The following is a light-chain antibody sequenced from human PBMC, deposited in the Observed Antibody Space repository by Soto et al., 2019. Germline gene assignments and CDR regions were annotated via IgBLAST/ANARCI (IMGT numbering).Light chain of an antibody. CDR3: QQYNNEPLT. CDR2: DAS. V-gene: IGKV1-5*01. CDR1: QKISGW. Sequence: DIQMTQSLSTLSASIRDRVTITCRASQKISGWLAWYQQKPGKAPKLLIYDASSLHSGVPSRFSGSGSGTEFTLTISSLQSEDFATYDCQQYNNEPLTFGQGTKVEIK. J-gene: IGKJ1*01.